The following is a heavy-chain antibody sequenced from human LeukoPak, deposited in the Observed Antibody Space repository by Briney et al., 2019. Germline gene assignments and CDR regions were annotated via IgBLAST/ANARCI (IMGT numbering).Heavy chain of an antibody. CDR1: GFIFSGSS. CDR3: AREDEGFDY. J-gene: IGHJ4*02. Sequence: GGSLRLSCAASGFIFSGSSMNWVRQAPGKGLEWVSYISSSSTTIYYAGSVKGRFTISRDNAKNSLYLQMNSLRDEDTAVYCCAREDEGFDYWGQGTLVTVSS. V-gene: IGHV3-48*02. CDR2: ISSSSTTI.